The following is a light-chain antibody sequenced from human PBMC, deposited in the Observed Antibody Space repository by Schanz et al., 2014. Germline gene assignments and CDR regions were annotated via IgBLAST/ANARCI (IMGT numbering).Light chain of an antibody. CDR3: QQSYTIPWT. CDR1: QSMSNF. CDR2: AGF. Sequence: DIQMTQSPSSLSASIGDRVTIACRASQSMSNFLNWYQQKPGKAPNLLIYAGFTLQSGVPSRFSGSGSGTDFTLTISSLQPGDFATYYCQQSYTIPWTFGQGTRVEMK. J-gene: IGKJ1*01. V-gene: IGKV1-39*01.